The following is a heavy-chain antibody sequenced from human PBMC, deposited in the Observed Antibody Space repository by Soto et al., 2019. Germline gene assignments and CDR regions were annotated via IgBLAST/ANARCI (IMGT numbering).Heavy chain of an antibody. V-gene: IGHV1-8*01. CDR3: ARGAEWLLPAYYAYYCMDV. CDR1: GYTFTSYD. CDR2: MNPNSGNT. J-gene: IGHJ6*02. D-gene: IGHD3-3*01. Sequence: QVQLVQSGAEVKKPGASVKVSCKASGYTFTSYDINWVRQATGQGLEWMGWMNPNSGNTGYAQKFQGRVTMTRNTAISTGYMELSSLRSEDTAVYYCARGAEWLLPAYYAYYCMDVWGQGTTVTVSS.